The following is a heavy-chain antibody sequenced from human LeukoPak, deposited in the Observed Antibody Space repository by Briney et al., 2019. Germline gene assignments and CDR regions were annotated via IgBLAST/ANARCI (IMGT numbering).Heavy chain of an antibody. V-gene: IGHV3-48*03. CDR2: ISSSGTPI. J-gene: IGHJ4*02. CDR1: GFTFSSYE. D-gene: IGHD3-9*01. CDR3: ARVSGYRATFDY. Sequence: QPGGSLRLSCATSGFTFSSYEMNWVRQAPGKGLEWVSYISSSGTPIYYTDSVKGRFTISRDIAKNSLYLQVNSLRAEDTAVYYCARVSGYRATFDYWGQGTLVTVSS.